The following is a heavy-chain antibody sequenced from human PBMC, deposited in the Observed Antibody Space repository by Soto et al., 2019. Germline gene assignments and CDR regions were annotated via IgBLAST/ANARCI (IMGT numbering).Heavy chain of an antibody. Sequence: GGSLRVSCAASGFTFSGYGMHWVRQAPGKGLVWVSRINSDGSSTSYADSVKGRFTISRDNAKNTLYLQMNSLRAEDTAVYYCARGLKGYYGVDVWGQGTTVSVSS. V-gene: IGHV3-74*01. J-gene: IGHJ6*02. CDR2: INSDGSST. CDR1: GFTFSGYG. D-gene: IGHD3-16*01. CDR3: ARGLKGYYGVDV.